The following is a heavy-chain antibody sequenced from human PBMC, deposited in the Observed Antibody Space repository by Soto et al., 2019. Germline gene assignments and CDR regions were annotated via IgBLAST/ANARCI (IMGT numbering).Heavy chain of an antibody. CDR1: GGSISSGGYY. Sequence: QVQLQESGPGLVKPSQTLSLTCTVSGGSISSGGYYWSWIRQHPGKGLEWIGYIYYSGSTYYNPSLKSRVTISVDTSKNQFSLKLSSVTAADTAVYYCARTRLGYCSGGSCYQAYYFDYWGQGTLVTVSS. CDR2: IYYSGST. V-gene: IGHV4-31*03. D-gene: IGHD2-15*01. CDR3: ARTRLGYCSGGSCYQAYYFDY. J-gene: IGHJ4*02.